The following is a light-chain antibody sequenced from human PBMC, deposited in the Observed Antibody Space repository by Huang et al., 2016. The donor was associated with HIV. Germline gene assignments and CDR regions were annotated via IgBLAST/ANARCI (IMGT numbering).Light chain of an antibody. Sequence: EIVLTQSPATLSVPPGERATLSCRASQSISSNLAWFQQKPGQAPRLLIFGASTRAAGIPARFSGSGSGTEVTLTISSLQSEDFAVYYCQQYNDWPPITFGPGTKVEI. CDR1: QSISSN. CDR3: QQYNDWPPIT. V-gene: IGKV3-15*01. CDR2: GAS. J-gene: IGKJ3*01.